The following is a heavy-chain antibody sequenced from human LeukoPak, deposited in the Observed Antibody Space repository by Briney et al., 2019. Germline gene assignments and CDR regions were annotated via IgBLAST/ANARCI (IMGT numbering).Heavy chain of an antibody. CDR3: ARADTSMITPQNAFDL. CDR2: ISTYNRNT. J-gene: IGHJ3*01. Sequence: ASVKVPCKASGYSFTNYGISWVRQAPGQGLEWMGWISTYNRNTKYAEKFQGRVTMTTDTSTSTAYMDLRSLRSDDTATYYCARADTSMITPQNAFDLWGQGTVVTVSS. CDR1: GYSFTNYG. D-gene: IGHD5-18*01. V-gene: IGHV1-18*01.